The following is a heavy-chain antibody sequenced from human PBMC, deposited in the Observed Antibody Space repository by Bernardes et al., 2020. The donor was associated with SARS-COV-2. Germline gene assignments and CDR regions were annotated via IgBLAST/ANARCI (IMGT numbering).Heavy chain of an antibody. CDR2: IYTSGST. D-gene: IGHD1-26*01. Sequence: SETLSLTCTVSGGSISSYYWSWIRQPAGKGLQWIGRIYTSGSTNYNPYLKSRVTLSVDTSKNQYSLKLSSVTAADTAVYYCARVGVGATRPYYYYYYGMDAWGQGTTVTVSS. CDR1: GGSISSYY. J-gene: IGHJ6*02. CDR3: ARVGVGATRPYYYYYYGMDA. V-gene: IGHV4-4*07.